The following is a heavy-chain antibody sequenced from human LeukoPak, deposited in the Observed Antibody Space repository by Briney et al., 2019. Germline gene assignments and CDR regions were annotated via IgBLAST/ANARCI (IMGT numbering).Heavy chain of an antibody. Sequence: GGSLSLSCAASGFPFSSYAMRGPRQAPGKALEWVSAISGSGGSTYYADSVKGRFTISRDNSKNTLYLQMNSLRAEDTAVYYCAKEVVVVPAAMFDYWGQGTLVTVSS. CDR2: ISGSGGST. V-gene: IGHV3-23*01. CDR1: GFPFSSYA. D-gene: IGHD2-2*01. J-gene: IGHJ4*02. CDR3: AKEVVVVPAAMFDY.